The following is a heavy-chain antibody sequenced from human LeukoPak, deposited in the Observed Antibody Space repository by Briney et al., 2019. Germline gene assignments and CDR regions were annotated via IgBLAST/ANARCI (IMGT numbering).Heavy chain of an antibody. V-gene: IGHV3-30*02. CDR1: GFTFSSYG. Sequence: GGSLRLSCAASGFTFSSYGMHWVRQAPGKGLEWVSFIRYDGNNKYYADSVKGRFTISRDNSKNTLYLQMNSLRAEDTAVYYCAILISPYDYWGQGTLVLVSS. J-gene: IGHJ4*02. CDR2: IRYDGNNK. D-gene: IGHD3-10*01. CDR3: AILISPYDY.